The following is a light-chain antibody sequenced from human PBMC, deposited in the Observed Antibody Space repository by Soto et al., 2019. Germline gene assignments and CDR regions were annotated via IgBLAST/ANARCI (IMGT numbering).Light chain of an antibody. V-gene: IGKV1-9*01. J-gene: IGKJ5*01. Sequence: QFTQSPSFLSESLGARVTITCRASQGISSYVAWYQQRPGKAPKLLIYDASSMESGVPSRFSGSGSGTEFTLTIERLEPDDFASYYCQQYHTCSGTFGRGTRLEI. CDR3: QQYHTCSGT. CDR1: QGISSY. CDR2: DAS.